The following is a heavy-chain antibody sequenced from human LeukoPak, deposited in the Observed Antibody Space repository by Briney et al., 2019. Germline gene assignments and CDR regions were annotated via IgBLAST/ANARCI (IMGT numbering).Heavy chain of an antibody. CDR3: ARAPLPRYYYYGIDV. V-gene: IGHV3-33*01. CDR1: GFTFSSYG. Sequence: GGSLRLSCATSGFTFSSYGMHWVRQAPGKGLEWVAGIWYDGSNKYYADSVKGRFTISRDNSKNTLYLQMNSLRAEDTAVYYCARAPLPRYYYYGIDVWGQGTTVTVSS. J-gene: IGHJ6*02. CDR2: IWYDGSNK.